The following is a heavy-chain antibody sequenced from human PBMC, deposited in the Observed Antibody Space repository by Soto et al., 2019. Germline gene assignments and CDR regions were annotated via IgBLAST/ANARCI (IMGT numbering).Heavy chain of an antibody. D-gene: IGHD3-16*01. CDR1: GDSIISFSHW. CDR3: AGGWDYIWGH. V-gene: IGHV4-4*02. CDR2: IHHTGRT. J-gene: IGHJ4*02. Sequence: QVQLQESGPGLVKPSGTLSLTCIVSGDSIISFSHWWSWVRQPPGKGLEWIGEIHHTGRTNYNPSLKGRVTRSVDNSTNQFSLQLNSVTDADTAVYHCAGGWDYIWGHWGRGTLVSVSS.